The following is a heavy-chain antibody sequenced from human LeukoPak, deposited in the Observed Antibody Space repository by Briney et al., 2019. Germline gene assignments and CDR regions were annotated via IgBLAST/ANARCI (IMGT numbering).Heavy chain of an antibody. CDR1: GYSISSGYY. D-gene: IGHD3-10*01. CDR3: ARAFTMVRGVITPYYFDY. CDR2: IYTSGST. Sequence: SETLSLTCAVSGYSISSGYYWGWIRQPPGKGLEWIGRIYTSGSTSYNPSLKSRVTISVDTSKNQFSLKLSSVTAADTAVYYCARAFTMVRGVITPYYFDYWGQGTLVTVSS. J-gene: IGHJ4*02. V-gene: IGHV4-38-2*01.